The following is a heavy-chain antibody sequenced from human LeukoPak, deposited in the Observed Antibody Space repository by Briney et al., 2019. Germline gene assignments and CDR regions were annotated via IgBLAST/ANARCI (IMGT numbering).Heavy chain of an antibody. V-gene: IGHV1-69*05. D-gene: IGHD2-15*01. CDR3: ARKYCSGGSCYSGFDY. CDR2: IIPIFGTA. J-gene: IGHJ4*02. CDR1: GGTFSSYA. Sequence: SVKVSCKASGGTFSSYAISWVRQAPGQGLEWMGGIIPIFGTANYAQKFQGRVTITTDESASTAYMELSSLRSEDTAVYYCARKYCSGGSCYSGFDYWGQGTLVTVSS.